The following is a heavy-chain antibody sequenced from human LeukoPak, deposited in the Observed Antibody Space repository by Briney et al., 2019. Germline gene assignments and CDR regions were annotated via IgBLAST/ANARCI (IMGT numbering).Heavy chain of an antibody. D-gene: IGHD6-6*01. Sequence: ASETVSLTCTVSGGSISSYYWSWIRQPAGKGLEWIGRIYASGSTYYNPSLKSRVTMSVDTSKNQFSLRLTTVTAADTAVYYCARDSNLEYSSSRGLGRWGQGTLVTVSS. CDR3: ARDSNLEYSSSRGLGR. CDR2: IYASGST. CDR1: GGSISSYY. V-gene: IGHV4-4*07. J-gene: IGHJ4*02.